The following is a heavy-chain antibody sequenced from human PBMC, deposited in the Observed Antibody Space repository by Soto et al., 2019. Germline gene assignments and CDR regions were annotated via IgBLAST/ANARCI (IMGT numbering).Heavy chain of an antibody. D-gene: IGHD4-17*01. Sequence: EVELLESRGGLVQPGGSLRLSCSASGFTFNRHARTWVRQAPGKGLEWVSTISGRGGSTYYADSVKGRFSISRDTSKNTLYLQMNSLRPDDTAVYYCAKALALDTVTSMNDYWGQGTLVTVSS. CDR1: GFTFNRHA. CDR2: ISGRGGST. J-gene: IGHJ4*02. V-gene: IGHV3-23*01. CDR3: AKALALDTVTSMNDY.